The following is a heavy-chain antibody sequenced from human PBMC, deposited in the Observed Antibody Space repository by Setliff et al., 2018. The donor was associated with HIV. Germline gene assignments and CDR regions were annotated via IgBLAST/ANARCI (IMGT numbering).Heavy chain of an antibody. Sequence: GSLRLSCAASGFTFSSYSMNWVRQAPGKGLEWVSSISSSSSYIYYADSVKGRFTISRDNAKNSLYLQMNSLRAEDTAVYYCARDAFTMVRGVIGWFDPWGQGTLVTVSS. CDR1: GFTFSSYS. V-gene: IGHV3-21*01. CDR2: ISSSSSYI. J-gene: IGHJ5*02. CDR3: ARDAFTMVRGVIGWFDP. D-gene: IGHD3-10*01.